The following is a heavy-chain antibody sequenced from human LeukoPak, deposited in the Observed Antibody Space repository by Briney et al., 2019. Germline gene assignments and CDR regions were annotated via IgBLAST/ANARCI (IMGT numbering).Heavy chain of an antibody. V-gene: IGHV3-23*01. CDR3: ARVALGGWDLDY. CDR1: GFTFSSYA. J-gene: IGHJ4*02. Sequence: GGSLRLSCAASGFTFSSYAMSWVRQAPGKGLEWVSAISGSGGSTYYADSVKGRFTISRDNAKNSLYLQMNSLRAEDTAVYYCARVALGGWDLDYWGQGTLVTVSS. D-gene: IGHD6-19*01. CDR2: ISGSGGST.